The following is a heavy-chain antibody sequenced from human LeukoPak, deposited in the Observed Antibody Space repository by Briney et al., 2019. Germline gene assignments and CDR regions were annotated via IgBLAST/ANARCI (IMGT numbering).Heavy chain of an antibody. CDR3: ARLGTVGMYV. D-gene: IGHD7-27*01. CDR1: GGSISSYY. J-gene: IGHJ6*02. V-gene: IGHV4-59*08. CDR2: IYYSGST. Sequence: SETLSLTCTVSGGSISSYYWSWVRQPPGKGLEWIGYIYYSGSTNYNPSLKSRVTISVDTSKNQFSLKLSSVTAADTAVYYCARLGTVGMYVWGQGTTVTVSS.